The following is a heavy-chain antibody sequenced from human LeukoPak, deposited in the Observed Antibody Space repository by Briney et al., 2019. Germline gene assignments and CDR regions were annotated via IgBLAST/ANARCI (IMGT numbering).Heavy chain of an antibody. V-gene: IGHV3-7*01. CDR2: INQDGSQK. CDR1: GFTFSSHW. D-gene: IGHD3-3*01. CDR3: AVFLEWQGATYYGMDV. J-gene: IGHJ6*02. Sequence: GGSLRLSCAGSGFTFSSHWIGWVRQAPGKGLEWVAHINQDGSQKYYVDSVEGRFAISRDNAKNSLYLQMNSLRDEDTAVYYCAVFLEWQGATYYGMDVWGQGTTVTVSS.